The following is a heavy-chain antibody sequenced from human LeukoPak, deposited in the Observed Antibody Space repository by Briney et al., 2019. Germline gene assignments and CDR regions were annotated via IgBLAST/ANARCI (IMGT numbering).Heavy chain of an antibody. CDR3: ARDLREYLYGSGSYETRSFDY. J-gene: IGHJ4*02. Sequence: GGSLRLSCAASGFTFSSYAMHWVRQAPGKGLEWVAVISYDGSNKYYADSVKGRFTISRDNSKNTLYLQMNSLRAADTAVCYCARDLREYLYGSGSYETRSFDYWGQGTLVTVSS. V-gene: IGHV3-30-3*01. CDR1: GFTFSSYA. CDR2: ISYDGSNK. D-gene: IGHD3-10*01.